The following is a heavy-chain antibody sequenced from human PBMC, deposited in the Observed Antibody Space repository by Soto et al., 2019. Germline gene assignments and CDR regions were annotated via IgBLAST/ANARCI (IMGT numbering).Heavy chain of an antibody. V-gene: IGHV3-53*01. CDR3: VKDSDYYGMDV. CDR2: LYSGYST. J-gene: IGHJ6*02. Sequence: PGGSLRLSCAASGFYLSSNYMSWVRQAPGKGLEWVSVLYSGYSTYYADSVKGQFTISRDNSKNTLYLQMNSLTAEDTAVYYCVKDSDYYGMDVWGQGTTVTVSS. CDR1: GFYLSSNY.